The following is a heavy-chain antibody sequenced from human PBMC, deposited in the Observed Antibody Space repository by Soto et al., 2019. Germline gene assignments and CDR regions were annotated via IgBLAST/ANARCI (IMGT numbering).Heavy chain of an antibody. D-gene: IGHD6-13*01. CDR2: ISGSGGST. J-gene: IGHJ4*02. V-gene: IGHV3-23*01. Sequence: PGGSLRLSCASSGFTFSSYAMSWVRQAPGKGLEWVSAISGSGGSTYYADSVKGRFTISRDNSKNTLYLQMNSLRAEDTAVYYCAKDNGPSWYDKRWDYWGQGTLVTVSS. CDR1: GFTFSSYA. CDR3: AKDNGPSWYDKRWDY.